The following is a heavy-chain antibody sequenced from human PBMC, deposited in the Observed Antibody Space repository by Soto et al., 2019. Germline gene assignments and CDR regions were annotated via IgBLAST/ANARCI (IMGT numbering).Heavy chain of an antibody. CDR1: GFTFSSFA. D-gene: IGHD3-10*01. CDR2: ISSSGATT. CDR3: AKEAWFGVPLPFDY. J-gene: IGHJ4*02. Sequence: EVQLLGSGGGLVQPGGSLRLSCAASGFTFSSFAMSWVRQAPGKGLEWVSRISSSGATTHYADSVKGRFTISRDNSKNTLYLQLNSLRAEDTAVYFCAKEAWFGVPLPFDYWGQGTLVSVSS. V-gene: IGHV3-23*01.